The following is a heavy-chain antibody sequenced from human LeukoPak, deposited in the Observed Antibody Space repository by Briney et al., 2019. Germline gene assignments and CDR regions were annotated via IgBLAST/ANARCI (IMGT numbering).Heavy chain of an antibody. CDR1: GGSISSYY. Sequence: SETLSLTCSVSGGSISSYYWSWIRQPPGKGLELIGYIYYSGSTNYNPSLKSRVTISVDTSKNQFSLKLSSVTAADTAVYYCARQWKKGYGGYLGVWGQGTLVTVSS. V-gene: IGHV4-59*08. CDR2: IYYSGST. D-gene: IGHD5-12*01. CDR3: ARQWKKGYGGYLGV. J-gene: IGHJ4*02.